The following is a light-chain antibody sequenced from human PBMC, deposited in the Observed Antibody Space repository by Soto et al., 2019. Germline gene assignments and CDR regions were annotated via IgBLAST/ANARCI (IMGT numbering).Light chain of an antibody. CDR1: SSDVGGYND. Sequence: QSVLTQPTSASGSPGQSVAISCTGTSSDVGGYNDVSWYQQHPGKAPKLMIYEVTERPSGVPDRFSGSKSGNTASLTVSGLQADDEADYYCSSKAGSNNLGVVFGGGTKLTVL. CDR2: EVT. J-gene: IGLJ2*01. CDR3: SSKAGSNNLGVV. V-gene: IGLV2-8*01.